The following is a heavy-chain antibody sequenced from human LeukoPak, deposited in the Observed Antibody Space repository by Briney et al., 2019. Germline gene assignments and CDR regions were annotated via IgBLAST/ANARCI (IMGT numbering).Heavy chain of an antibody. J-gene: IGHJ4*02. CDR1: GLTVSSIY. V-gene: IGHV3-53*01. D-gene: IGHD3-10*01. CDR2: IYTGGYT. CDR3: ASPGGGDYYNS. Sequence: GGSLRLSCTASGLTVSSIYMSWVRQAPGKGLKWVSVIYTGGYTFYADSVKGRFTISRDNSKSTLYLQMNSLRAEDTAVYYCASPGGGDYYNSWGQGTLVTVSS.